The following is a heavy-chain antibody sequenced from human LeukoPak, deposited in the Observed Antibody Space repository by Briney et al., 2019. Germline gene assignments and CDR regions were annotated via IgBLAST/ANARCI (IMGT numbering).Heavy chain of an antibody. Sequence: GGSLRLSCAASGFTFSSYAMSWVRQARGKGLEWVSGIFGSGTTYYTDSVKGRFTISRDNSKNTLYLQMSSLRAEDTAIYYCAKTLGIAATHPSNWGQGTLVTVSS. V-gene: IGHV3-23*01. CDR3: AKTLGIAATHPSN. CDR1: GFTFSSYA. CDR2: IFGSGTT. J-gene: IGHJ4*02. D-gene: IGHD6-25*01.